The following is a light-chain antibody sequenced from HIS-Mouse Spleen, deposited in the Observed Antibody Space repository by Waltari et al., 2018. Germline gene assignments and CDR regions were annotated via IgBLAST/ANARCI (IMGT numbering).Light chain of an antibody. J-gene: IGLJ3*02. V-gene: IGLV1-47*01. Sequence: QSVLTQPPSASGTPGQRVTISCSGSSSNIGSHYVYWYQQLPGTAPKLLIYRNNQRPSGVPDRFSGSKSGTSASLAISGLRSEDEADDYCAAWDDRLSGPVFGGGTKLTVL. CDR3: AAWDDRLSGPV. CDR2: RNN. CDR1: SSNIGSHY.